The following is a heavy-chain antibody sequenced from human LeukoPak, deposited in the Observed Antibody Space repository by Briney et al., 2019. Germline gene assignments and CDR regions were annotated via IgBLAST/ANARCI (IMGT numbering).Heavy chain of an antibody. CDR2: IYYSGST. CDR3: ARGMDTAMVPIDY. J-gene: IGHJ4*02. D-gene: IGHD5-18*01. Sequence: SETLSLTCTVSGASISSYYWSWIRQPPGKGLEWIGYIYYSGSTNYNPSLKSRVTISVDTSKNQFSLKLSSVTAADTAVYYCARGMDTAMVPIDYWGQGTLVTVSS. V-gene: IGHV4-59*08. CDR1: GASISSYY.